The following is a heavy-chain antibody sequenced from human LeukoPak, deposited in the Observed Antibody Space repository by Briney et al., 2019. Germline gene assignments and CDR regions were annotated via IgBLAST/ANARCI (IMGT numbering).Heavy chain of an antibody. CDR3: AKYPRFAASNSFYFDS. CDR1: GFTFRNYG. D-gene: IGHD2-2*01. Sequence: GGYLRLSCAASGFTFRNYGMHWVRQAPGKGLEWVAFMRSDGNNKTYTDSVKGRFAISRDNSKNTLYLQMNSLKTEDTALYYCAKYPRFAASNSFYFDSWGQGILVTVSS. V-gene: IGHV3-30*02. J-gene: IGHJ4*02. CDR2: MRSDGNNK.